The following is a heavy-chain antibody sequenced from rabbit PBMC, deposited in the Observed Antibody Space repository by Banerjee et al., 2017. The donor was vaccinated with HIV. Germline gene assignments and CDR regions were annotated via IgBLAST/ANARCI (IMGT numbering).Heavy chain of an antibody. Sequence: QEQLEESGGDLVKPGASLTLTCTASGFTFSSYWICWVRQAPGKGLEWIACVATGSSGYTYYASWAKGRFTISKTSSTTVTLQMTSLTAADTATYFCARAIGAGYAGGGGLRLWGPGTLVTVS. CDR1: GFTFSSYW. J-gene: IGHJ6*01. CDR3: ARAIGAGYAGGGGLRL. CDR2: VATGSSGYT. D-gene: IGHD4-2*01. V-gene: IGHV1S45*01.